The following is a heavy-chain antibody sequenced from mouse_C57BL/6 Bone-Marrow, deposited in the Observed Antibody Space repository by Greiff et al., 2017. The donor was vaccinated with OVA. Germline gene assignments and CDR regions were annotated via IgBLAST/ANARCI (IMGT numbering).Heavy chain of an antibody. V-gene: IGHV5-12*01. Sequence: EVNLVESGGGLVQPGGSLKLSCAASGFTFSDYYMYWVRQTPEKRLEWVAYISNGGGSTYYPDTVKGRFTISRDNAKNTLYLQMSRLKSEDTAMYYCARHRGSYYFDYWGQGTTLTVSS. J-gene: IGHJ2*01. CDR3: ARHRGSYYFDY. CDR1: GFTFSDYY. D-gene: IGHD1-1*02. CDR2: ISNGGGST.